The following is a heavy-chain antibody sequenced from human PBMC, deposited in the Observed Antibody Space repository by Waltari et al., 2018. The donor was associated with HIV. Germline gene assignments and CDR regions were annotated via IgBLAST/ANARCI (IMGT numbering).Heavy chain of an antibody. CDR3: ATAQICSTSSCYDY. V-gene: IGHV1-24*01. Sequence: QVQLVQSGAEVKKPGASVKVSCKVSGYTHTELSMPWVRQGPGKGIEWMGGFDPEEAVTIYSQKFQVRVTMTEDTSTDAAYMELSSLRSEDTALYYCATAQICSTSSCYDYWGQGTLVNVSS. CDR2: FDPEEAVT. D-gene: IGHD2-2*01. J-gene: IGHJ4*02. CDR1: GYTHTELS.